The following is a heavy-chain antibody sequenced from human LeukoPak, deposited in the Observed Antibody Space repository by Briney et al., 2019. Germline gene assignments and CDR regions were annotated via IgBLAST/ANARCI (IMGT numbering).Heavy chain of an antibody. D-gene: IGHD2-2*01. CDR2: IYSGGST. J-gene: IGHJ4*02. CDR1: EFSVGSNY. V-gene: IGHV3-66*01. Sequence: GGSLRLSCAASEFSVGSNYMTWVRQAPGKGLEWVSLIYSGGSTYYADSVKGRFTISRDNSKSTLYLQMNSLRAEDTAVYYCAKGPHCSSTSCFVLGSFDCWGQGTLVTVSS. CDR3: AKGPHCSSTSCFVLGSFDC.